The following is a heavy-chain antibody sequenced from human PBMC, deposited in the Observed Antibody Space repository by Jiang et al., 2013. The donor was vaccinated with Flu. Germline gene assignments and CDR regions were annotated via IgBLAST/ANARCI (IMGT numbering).Heavy chain of an antibody. CDR2: IRSKANSYAT. V-gene: IGHV3-73*01. CDR3: TRLSPYGLGAFDI. D-gene: IGHD2-21*01. Sequence: GLVQPGGSLKLSCAASGFTFSGSAMHWVRQASGKGLEWVGRIRSKANSYATAYAASVKGRFTISRDDSKNTAYLQMNSLKTEDTAVYYCTRLSPYGLGAFDIWGQGTMVTVSS. J-gene: IGHJ3*02. CDR1: GFTFSGSA.